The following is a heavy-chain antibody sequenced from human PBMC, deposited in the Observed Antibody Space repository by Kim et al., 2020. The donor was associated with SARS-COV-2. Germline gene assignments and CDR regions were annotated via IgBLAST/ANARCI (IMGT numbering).Heavy chain of an antibody. V-gene: IGHV4-30-4*01. CDR3: ARTGGDTMIVVVAPGWFDP. CDR2: IYYSGST. Sequence: SETLSLTCTVSGGSISSGDYYWCWIRQPPGEGLEWSGYIYYSGSTYYNPSLKSRVTISVDTSKNQFSLKLSSVTAADTAVYYCARTGGDTMIVVVAPGWFDPWGQGTLVTVAS. J-gene: IGHJ5*02. CDR1: GGSISSGDYY. D-gene: IGHD3-22*01.